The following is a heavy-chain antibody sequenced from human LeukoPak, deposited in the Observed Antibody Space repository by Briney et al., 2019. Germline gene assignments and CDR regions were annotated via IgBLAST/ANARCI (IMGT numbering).Heavy chain of an antibody. CDR3: ARAHLYSYGYRFWPD. D-gene: IGHD5-18*01. J-gene: IGHJ4*02. CDR2: ISSSSSYI. V-gene: IGHV3-21*01. Sequence: KGREWVSSISSSSSYIYYADLVKGRVTISRDNAKNLLYLQINILRAEDTAVYYCARAHLYSYGYRFWPDWGQGTLVTVSS.